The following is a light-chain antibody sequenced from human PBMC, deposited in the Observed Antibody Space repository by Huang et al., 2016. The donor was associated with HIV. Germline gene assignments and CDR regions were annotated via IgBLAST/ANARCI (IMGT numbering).Light chain of an antibody. CDR1: QSVTSN. CDR3: QHYNNWPWWT. Sequence: EVVMTQSPAILSVFPGERATLSCRASQSVTSNLAWYQQNPGQAPRRLIYMASTRAAGSPARFSGSGSGTEFTLTISSLQSEDVAVYYCQHYNNWPWWTFGQGTKVEIK. J-gene: IGKJ1*01. V-gene: IGKV3-15*01. CDR2: MAS.